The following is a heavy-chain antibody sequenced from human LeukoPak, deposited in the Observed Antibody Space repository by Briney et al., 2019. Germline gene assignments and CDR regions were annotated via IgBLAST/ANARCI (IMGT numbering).Heavy chain of an antibody. CDR3: AKGYCSGGSCRYEEDYYGMDV. V-gene: IGHV3-23*01. D-gene: IGHD2-15*01. Sequence: GGSLRLSCAASGFTFSSYAMSWVRQAPGKGLEWVSAISGSGGSTYYADPVKGRFTISRDNSKNTLYLQMNSLRAEDTAVYYCAKGYCSGGSCRYEEDYYGMDVWGQGTTVAVSS. CDR1: GFTFSSYA. CDR2: ISGSGGST. J-gene: IGHJ6*02.